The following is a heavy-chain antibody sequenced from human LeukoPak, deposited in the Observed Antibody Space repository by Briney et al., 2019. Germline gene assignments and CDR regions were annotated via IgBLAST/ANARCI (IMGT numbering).Heavy chain of an antibody. Sequence: GGSLRLSCAASGFTFSRYAMTWVRQAPGKGLEWVSVISGSDSRTDYADSVKGRLTISRDNSKNTLYLQMNSLRAEDTAVYYCARGPDIVVVPAAADDAFDIWGQGTMVTVSS. CDR3: ARGPDIVVVPAAADDAFDI. J-gene: IGHJ3*02. CDR2: ISGSDSRT. CDR1: GFTFSRYA. D-gene: IGHD2-2*01. V-gene: IGHV3-23*01.